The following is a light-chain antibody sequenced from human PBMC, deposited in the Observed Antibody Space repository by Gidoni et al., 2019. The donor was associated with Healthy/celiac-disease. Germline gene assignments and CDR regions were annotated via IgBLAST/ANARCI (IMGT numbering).Light chain of an antibody. CDR3: QAWDSSNVL. Sequence: SYELTQPPSVSVSPGQTASITCSGDKLGDKYACWYQQKPGQSPVWVINQDRKRPSGIPERCSGSNYGNTATLTSSGTQAKDEADYYCQAWDSSNVLFGGGTKLTVL. J-gene: IGLJ2*01. CDR2: QDR. CDR1: KLGDKY. V-gene: IGLV3-1*01.